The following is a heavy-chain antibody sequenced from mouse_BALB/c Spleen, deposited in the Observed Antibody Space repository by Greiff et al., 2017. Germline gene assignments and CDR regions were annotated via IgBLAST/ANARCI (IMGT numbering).Heavy chain of an antibody. CDR3: ARDRYDDYFDY. J-gene: IGHJ2*01. Sequence: EVHLVESGGGLVQPGCSLRLSCATSGFTFTDYYMSWVRQPPGKALEWLGFIRNKANGYTTEYSASVKGRFTISRDNSQSILYLQMNTLRAEDSATYYCARDRYDDYFDYWGQGTTLTVSS. CDR1: GFTFTDYY. V-gene: IGHV7-3*02. CDR2: IRNKANGYTT. D-gene: IGHD2-14*01.